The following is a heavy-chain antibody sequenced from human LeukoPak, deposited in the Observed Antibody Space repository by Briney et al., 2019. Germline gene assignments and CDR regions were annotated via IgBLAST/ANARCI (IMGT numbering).Heavy chain of an antibody. D-gene: IGHD6-19*01. J-gene: IGHJ4*02. CDR2: ISYDGSNK. Sequence: ISYDGSNKYYADSVKGRFTISRDNSKNTLYLQMYSLRAEDTAVYYCAKDLLGSGWIFDYWGQGTLVTVSS. V-gene: IGHV3-30*18. CDR3: AKDLLGSGWIFDY.